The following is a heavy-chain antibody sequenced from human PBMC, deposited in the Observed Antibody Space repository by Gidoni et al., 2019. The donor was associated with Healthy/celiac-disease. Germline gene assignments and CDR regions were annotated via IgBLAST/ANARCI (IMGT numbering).Heavy chain of an antibody. CDR2: IYTSGST. CDR1: GGSISSYY. V-gene: IGHV4-4*07. D-gene: IGHD7-27*01. J-gene: IGHJ3*02. Sequence: QVQLQESGPGLVKPSETLSLTCTVPGGSISSYYWSWIRQPAGKGLEWIGRIYTSGSTNYNPSLKSRVTMSVDMSKNQFSLKLSSVTAADTAVYYCARAGDDLLAGGKAFDIWGQGTMVTVSS. CDR3: ARAGDDLLAGGKAFDI.